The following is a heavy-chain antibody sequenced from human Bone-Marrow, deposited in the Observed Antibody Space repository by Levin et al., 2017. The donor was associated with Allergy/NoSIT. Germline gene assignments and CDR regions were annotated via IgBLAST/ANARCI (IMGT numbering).Heavy chain of an antibody. V-gene: IGHV1-69*04. J-gene: IGHJ3*01. D-gene: IGHD3-22*01. CDR3: ARAFYYDSSGNYRSAFDL. Sequence: SVKVSCKASGGSFSSYPINWVRQAPGQGLEWMGRIIPMPGITNYTQNFQERVTITADRSTSTAYMELSSLRSEYTAVYYCARAFYYDSSGNYRSAFDLWGKGTRVTVSS. CDR1: GGSFSSYP. CDR2: IIPMPGIT.